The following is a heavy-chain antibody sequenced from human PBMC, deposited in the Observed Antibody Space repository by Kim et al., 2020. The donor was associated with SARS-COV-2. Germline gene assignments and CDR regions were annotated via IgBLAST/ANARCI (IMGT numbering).Heavy chain of an antibody. CDR1: GDSVSSNSVT. CDR3: ARADTVRFDY. CDR2: TYYRSTWHN. D-gene: IGHD5-18*01. V-gene: IGHV6-1*01. Sequence: SQTLSLTCAISGDSVSSNSVTWNWIRQSPSRGLEWLGRTYYRSTWHNDYALSVRSRISINPDTSKNQFSLQLNSVTPEDTAVYYCARADTVRFDYWGQGTLVTVSS. J-gene: IGHJ4*02.